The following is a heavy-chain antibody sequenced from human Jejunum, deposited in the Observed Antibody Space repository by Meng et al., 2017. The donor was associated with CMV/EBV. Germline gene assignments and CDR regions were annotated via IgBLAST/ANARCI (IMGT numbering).Heavy chain of an antibody. CDR2: ISANTGTP. V-gene: IGHV7-4-1*02. CDR3: ARGGNFDP. J-gene: IGHJ5*02. CDR1: GYTFSTYT. Sequence: QVQLVQSWSELKRPGASVKVSCKASGYTFSTYTINWVRQAHGRGLEWMGWISANTGTPTYTQGFTGRFVFSLDTSVSTAYLQISSLKAEDTAVYYCARGGNFDPWGQGTLVTVSS. D-gene: IGHD2/OR15-2a*01.